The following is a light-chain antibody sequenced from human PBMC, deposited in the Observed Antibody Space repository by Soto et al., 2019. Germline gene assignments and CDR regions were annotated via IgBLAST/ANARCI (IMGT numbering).Light chain of an antibody. CDR3: MQLLHPPLT. CDR1: QSLLHSNGYNY. V-gene: IGKV2-28*01. CDR2: LAS. Sequence: DVVMTQSPLSLPVTPGEPASISCRSSQSLLHSNGYNYLAWFQQKAGQSPQLLIYLASSRASGVPDRVSGSGSGTDFTLEISSVEAEDVGIYYCMQLLHPPLTFGGGTKVEIK. J-gene: IGKJ4*01.